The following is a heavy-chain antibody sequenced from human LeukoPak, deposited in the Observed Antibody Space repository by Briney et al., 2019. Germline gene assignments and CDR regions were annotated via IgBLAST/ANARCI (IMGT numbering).Heavy chain of an antibody. D-gene: IGHD6-19*01. CDR3: ASNIAVAGNWFDP. Sequence: SETLSLTCTVSGDSFSDFSYYWGWIRQPPGKGLEWIGSIYYSGSTYYNPSLKSRVTISVDTSKNQFSLKLSSVTAADTAVYYCASNIAVAGNWFDPWGLGTLVTVSS. J-gene: IGHJ5*02. V-gene: IGHV4-39*07. CDR2: IYYSGST. CDR1: GDSFSDFSYY.